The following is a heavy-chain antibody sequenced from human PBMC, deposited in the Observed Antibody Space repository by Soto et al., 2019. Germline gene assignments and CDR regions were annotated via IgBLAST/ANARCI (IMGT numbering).Heavy chain of an antibody. CDR1: GSSISSYY. CDR2: IYYSGRT. J-gene: IGHJ5*02. V-gene: IGHV4-59*01. CDR3: ARGYCSSTICYIWDNWFDP. D-gene: IGHD2-2*02. Sequence: QVQLQESGPGLVKPSETLSLTCTVSGSSISSYYWSWIRQPPGKGLEWIGYIYYSGRTNYNPSLKSRVTISVDTSKNQFSLKLSSVTAADTAVYYCARGYCSSTICYIWDNWFDPWGQGTLVTVSS.